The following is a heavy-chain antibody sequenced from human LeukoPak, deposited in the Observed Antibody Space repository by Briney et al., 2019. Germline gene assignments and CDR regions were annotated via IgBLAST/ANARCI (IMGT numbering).Heavy chain of an antibody. Sequence: SETLSLTCTVSAGSISSYHWSWIRQPPGNGLEWIGNSYDSGSTNYNSSLKSRVTISVDTSKNQFSLRLSSVTAADTAVYYCARGRGYNYYYGMDVWGQGTTVTVSS. CDR2: SYDSGST. V-gene: IGHV4-59*01. CDR1: AGSISSYH. CDR3: ARGRGYNYYYGMDV. J-gene: IGHJ6*02. D-gene: IGHD5-24*01.